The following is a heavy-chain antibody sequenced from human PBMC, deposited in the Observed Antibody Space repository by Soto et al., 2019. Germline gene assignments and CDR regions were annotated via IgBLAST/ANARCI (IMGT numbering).Heavy chain of an antibody. V-gene: IGHV3-7*04. J-gene: IGHJ6*02. CDR3: ARDDSPSIVVVPAARDYYYYGMDV. CDR2: IKQDGSEK. Sequence: GGSLGLGCAASGVSVSSYGMSGVRKAQGKGLEWVANIKQDGSEKYYVDSVKGRFTISRDNAKNSLYLQMNSLRAEDTAVYYCARDDSPSIVVVPAARDYYYYGMDVWGQGTTVTVS. CDR1: GVSVSSYG. D-gene: IGHD2-2*01.